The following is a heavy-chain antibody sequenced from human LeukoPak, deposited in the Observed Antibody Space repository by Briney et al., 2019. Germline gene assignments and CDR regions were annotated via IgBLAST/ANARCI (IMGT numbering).Heavy chain of an antibody. Sequence: GGSLRLSCAASGFTFSSYEMNWVRQAPGKGLEWVSYISSSGSTIYYADSVKGRFTISRDNAKNSLYLQMNSLRAEDTAVYYCARVSSGWYGVDALDIWGQGTMVTVSS. J-gene: IGHJ3*02. CDR2: ISSSGSTI. D-gene: IGHD6-19*01. CDR1: GFTFSSYE. V-gene: IGHV3-48*03. CDR3: ARVSSGWYGVDALDI.